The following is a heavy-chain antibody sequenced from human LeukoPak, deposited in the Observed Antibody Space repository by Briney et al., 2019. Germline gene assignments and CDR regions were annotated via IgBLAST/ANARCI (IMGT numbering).Heavy chain of an antibody. CDR2: IKPDGSEK. J-gene: IGHJ5*01. CDR1: GFVFSASY. Sequence: TGGSLSLSCAASGFVFSASYMSWVRKAPGKGLEWVATIKPDGSEKYHVDSVSGRFTISRDNTNDSLFLQMNSLRVDDTAVYYCVRGGTYWTVSWGQGTLDNVS. CDR3: VRGGTYWTVS. V-gene: IGHV3-7*01.